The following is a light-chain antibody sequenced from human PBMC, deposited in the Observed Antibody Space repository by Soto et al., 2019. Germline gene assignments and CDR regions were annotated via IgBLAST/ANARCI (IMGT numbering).Light chain of an antibody. CDR3: QSYDSSLSGYV. CDR1: SSNIGAGYD. CDR2: GNS. J-gene: IGLJ1*01. Sequence: QSVLTQPPSVSGAPGQRVTISCTGSSSNIGAGYDVHWYQQLRGTAPKLLIYGNSHRPSGVPDRFSGSKSGTSASLAITGLQAEDEADYYCQSYDSSLSGYVFGTGTKLTVL. V-gene: IGLV1-40*01.